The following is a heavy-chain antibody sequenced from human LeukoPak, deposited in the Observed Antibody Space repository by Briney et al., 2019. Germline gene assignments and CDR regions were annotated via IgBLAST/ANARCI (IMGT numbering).Heavy chain of an antibody. Sequence: ASVKVSCKASGYTFTSYGISWVRQAPGQGLEGMGWISAYIDNTNYAQKLQGRVTMTTDTSTSPAYMELRSLRSDDTALTHGARGKGQGSGPGDFQHWGQGTLVTVSS. CDR3: ARGKGQGSGPGDFQH. CDR2: ISAYIDNT. V-gene: IGHV1-18*01. CDR1: GYTFTSYG. J-gene: IGHJ1*01. D-gene: IGHD2-15*01.